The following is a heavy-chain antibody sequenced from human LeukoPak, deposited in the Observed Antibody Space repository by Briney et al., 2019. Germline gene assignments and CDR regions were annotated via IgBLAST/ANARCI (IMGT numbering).Heavy chain of an antibody. D-gene: IGHD3-16*02. CDR2: IKQDGSVR. J-gene: IGHJ3*02. Sequence: GGSLRLSCAASGFTFSSYWMSWVRQTPGKGLEGVAYIKQDGSVRYYVDSVKGRFTISRDNAKNSLYLQMNSLRAEDTAVYYCARDIEALDIWGQGTMVSVSS. V-gene: IGHV3-7*01. CDR3: ARDIEALDI. CDR1: GFTFSSYW.